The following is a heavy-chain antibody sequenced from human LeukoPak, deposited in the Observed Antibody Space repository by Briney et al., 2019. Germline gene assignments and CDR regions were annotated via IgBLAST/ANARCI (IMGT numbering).Heavy chain of an antibody. D-gene: IGHD3-22*01. CDR3: AKDWHYIVVSWFDP. Sequence: PGGSLRLSCAASGFTFSSYAMSWVHQDPGKGLEWVSAISGSGGSTYYADSVKGRFTVSRDNSKNTLYLQMNSLRAEDTAVYYCAKDWHYIVVSWFDPWGQGTLVTVSS. CDR1: GFTFSSYA. V-gene: IGHV3-23*01. CDR2: ISGSGGST. J-gene: IGHJ5*02.